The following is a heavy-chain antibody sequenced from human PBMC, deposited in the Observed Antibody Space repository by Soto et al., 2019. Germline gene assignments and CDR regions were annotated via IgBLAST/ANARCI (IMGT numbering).Heavy chain of an antibody. J-gene: IGHJ3*02. CDR3: AASQRELRDDAFDI. Sequence: SVKVPFTASGFRFTISAVQWVLQARGQRLEWIGWIVVGSGNTNYAQKFQERVTITRDMSTSTAYMELSSLRSEDTAVYYCAASQRELRDDAFDIWGQGTGVTVAS. V-gene: IGHV1-58*01. CDR2: IVVGSGNT. CDR1: GFRFTISA. D-gene: IGHD1-7*01.